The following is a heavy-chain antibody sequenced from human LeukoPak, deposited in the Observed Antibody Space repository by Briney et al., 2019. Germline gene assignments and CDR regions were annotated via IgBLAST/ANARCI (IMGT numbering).Heavy chain of an antibody. J-gene: IGHJ4*02. CDR3: ARISYYDFWSGYS. D-gene: IGHD3-3*01. Sequence: ASVKVSCKASGYTFTGYYMHWVRQAPGQGLEWMGRINPNSGGTNYAQKFQGRVTMTRDTSISTAYMELSRLRSEDTAVYYCARISYYDFWSGYSWGQGTLVTVSS. V-gene: IGHV1-2*06. CDR2: INPNSGGT. CDR1: GYTFTGYY.